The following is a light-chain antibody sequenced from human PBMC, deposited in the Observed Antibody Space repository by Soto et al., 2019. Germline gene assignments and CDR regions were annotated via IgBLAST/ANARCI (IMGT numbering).Light chain of an antibody. J-gene: IGLJ2*01. Sequence: QSALTQPASVSGSPGQSITISCTGTSSDVGGYNYVSWYQQHPGKAPKLMIYDVSNRPSGVSNRFSGSKSGNTASLTTPGLQAEDAAAYYCSSYTTSSTPHVVFGGGTKLTVL. CDR2: DVS. V-gene: IGLV2-14*01. CDR1: SSDVGGYNY. CDR3: SSYTTSSTPHVV.